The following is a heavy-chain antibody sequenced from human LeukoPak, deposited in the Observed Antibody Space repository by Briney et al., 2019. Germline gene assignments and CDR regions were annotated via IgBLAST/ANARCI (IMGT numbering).Heavy chain of an antibody. CDR2: ISYDGSNK. J-gene: IGHJ4*02. CDR3: AMPGSYSSSPFDY. CDR1: GFTFSSYG. D-gene: IGHD6-13*01. V-gene: IGHV3-30*03. Sequence: GGSLRLSCAASGFTFSSYGMHWVRQAPGKGLEWVAVISYDGSNKYYADSVKGRFTISRDNSKNTLYLQMNSLRAEDTAVYYCAMPGSYSSSPFDYWGQGTLVTVSS.